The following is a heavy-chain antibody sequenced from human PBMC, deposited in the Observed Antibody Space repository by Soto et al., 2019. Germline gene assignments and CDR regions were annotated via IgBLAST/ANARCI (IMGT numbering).Heavy chain of an antibody. CDR1: GGSFSGYY. J-gene: IGHJ6*02. Sequence: SETLSLTCAVYGGSFSGYYWSWIRQPPGKGLEWIGEINHSVSTNYNPSLKSRVTISVDTSKNQFSLKLSSVTAADTAVYYCARRKGASYYYYYGMDVWGQGTTVTVSS. CDR3: ARRKGASYYYYYGMDV. CDR2: INHSVST. V-gene: IGHV4-34*01.